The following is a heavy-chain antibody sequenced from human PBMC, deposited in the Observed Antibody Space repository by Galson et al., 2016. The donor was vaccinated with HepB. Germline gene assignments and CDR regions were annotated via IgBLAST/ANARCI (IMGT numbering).Heavy chain of an antibody. CDR1: GGTFNGYY. V-gene: IGHV4-34*01. Sequence: SETLSLTCAVFGGTFNGYYWTWIRQPPGRGLEWIGEINHSGNTNYNPSLKSRVNLSVYMSKKQFTLELTSVTVADTAIYYWAGGTYYDSATRFDPWGQGTPVTVAS. D-gene: IGHD3-3*01. CDR3: AGGTYYDSATRFDP. J-gene: IGHJ5*02. CDR2: INHSGNT.